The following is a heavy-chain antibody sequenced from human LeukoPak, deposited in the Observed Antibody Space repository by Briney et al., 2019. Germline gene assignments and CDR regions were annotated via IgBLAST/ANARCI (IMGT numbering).Heavy chain of an antibody. Sequence: GGSLRLSCAASGFAFNTYAMHWVRQPPGQVLEWVALIWHDGSHKFYSNSVRGQFTISTDTSTNTVSLQMNTTRPEDTAVYYCARAIFGSGSYTDFWGQGTLVTVSS. V-gene: IGHV3-33*01. CDR2: IWHDGSHK. D-gene: IGHD3-10*01. CDR3: ARAIFGSGSYTDF. J-gene: IGHJ4*02. CDR1: GFAFNTYA.